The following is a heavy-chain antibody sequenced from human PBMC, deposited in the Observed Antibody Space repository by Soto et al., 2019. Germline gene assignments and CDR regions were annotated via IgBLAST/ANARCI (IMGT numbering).Heavy chain of an antibody. CDR1: GFTFSTYH. Sequence: EVQLVESGGGLVMPGGSLRLSCAASGFTFSTYHMNWVRQAPGKGLEWVSSINPSSSHIYYADSVRGRFTISRDNSKNSMDLQMNSLRIEDAAVYYCARGYCGGGGCYLRRDAIDVWGQGTMVTVSS. CDR2: INPSSSHI. CDR3: ARGYCGGGGCYLRRDAIDV. D-gene: IGHD2-15*01. V-gene: IGHV3-21*01. J-gene: IGHJ3*01.